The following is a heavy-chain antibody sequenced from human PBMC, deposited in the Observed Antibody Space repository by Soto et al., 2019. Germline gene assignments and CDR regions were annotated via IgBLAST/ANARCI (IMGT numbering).Heavy chain of an antibody. D-gene: IGHD2-2*01. Sequence: QVQLQESGPGLVKPSETLSLTCTVSGGSISSYYWSWIRQPPGKGLEWIGYIYYSGSTNYNPSLKSRVPISVDTSKNQFSLKLSSVTAADTAVYYCARYCSSTSCYALWYFDLWGRGTLVTVSS. CDR3: ARYCSSTSCYALWYFDL. J-gene: IGHJ2*01. V-gene: IGHV4-59*08. CDR2: IYYSGST. CDR1: GGSISSYY.